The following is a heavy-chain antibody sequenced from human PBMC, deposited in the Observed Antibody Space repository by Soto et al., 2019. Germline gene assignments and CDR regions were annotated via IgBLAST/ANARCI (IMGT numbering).Heavy chain of an antibody. V-gene: IGHV2-5*01. CDR1: GFSLSTSGVG. Sequence: SGPTLVNPTQTLTLTCTFSGFSLSTSGVGVGWIRQPPGKALEWLALIYWNDDKRYSPSLKSRLTITKDTSKNQVVLTMTNIDPVDTATYYCAHQQLVRLEFDYWGQGTLVTVSS. J-gene: IGHJ4*02. D-gene: IGHD6-13*01. CDR2: IYWNDDK. CDR3: AHQQLVRLEFDY.